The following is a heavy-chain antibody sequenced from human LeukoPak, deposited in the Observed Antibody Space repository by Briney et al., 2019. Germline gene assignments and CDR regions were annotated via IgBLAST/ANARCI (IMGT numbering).Heavy chain of an antibody. D-gene: IGHD3-22*01. V-gene: IGHV1-18*01. CDR2: ISAYNGNT. Sequence: ASVKVSCKASGYTFTSYGISWVRQAPGQGLEWMGWISAYNGNTNYAQKLQGRVTVTTDTSTSTAYMELRSLRSDDTAVYYCARELLPGHYDSSGYYMGAYNWFDPWGQGTLVTVSS. J-gene: IGHJ5*02. CDR3: ARELLPGHYDSSGYYMGAYNWFDP. CDR1: GYTFTSYG.